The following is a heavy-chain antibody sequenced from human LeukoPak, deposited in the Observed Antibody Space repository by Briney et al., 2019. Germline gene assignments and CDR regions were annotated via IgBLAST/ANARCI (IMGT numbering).Heavy chain of an antibody. J-gene: IGHJ5*02. CDR2: IIPIFGTA. D-gene: IGHD3-10*01. CDR3: ARVRFGELWLDP. Sequence: SVKVSCKASGYTFTSYGISWLRQAPGQGLEWMGRIIPIFGTANYAQKFQGRVTITTDESTSTAYMELSSLRSEDTAVYYCARVRFGELWLDPWGQGTLVTVSS. V-gene: IGHV1-69*05. CDR1: GYTFTSYG.